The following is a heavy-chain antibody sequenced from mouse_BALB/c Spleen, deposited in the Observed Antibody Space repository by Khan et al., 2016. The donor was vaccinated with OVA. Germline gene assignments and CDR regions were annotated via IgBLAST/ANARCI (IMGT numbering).Heavy chain of an antibody. D-gene: IGHD2-14*01. J-gene: IGHJ3*01. CDR3: ARGGAYYRSDGWFAY. CDR1: GYTFTTYT. CDR2: IIPTNDYT. Sequence: VQLQQSGAELARPGASVKMSCKASGYTFTTYTIHWVKQRPGQGLEWIGYIIPTNDYTNYNQKFKDRATLTADKSSSTAYMQLSSLTSEDSAVYYGARGGAYYRSDGWFAYWGQGTLVTVSA. V-gene: IGHV1-4*01.